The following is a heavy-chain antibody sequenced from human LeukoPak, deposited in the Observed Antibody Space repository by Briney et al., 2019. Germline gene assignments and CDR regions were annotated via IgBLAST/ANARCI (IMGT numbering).Heavy chain of an antibody. J-gene: IGHJ4*02. CDR3: AYSRSSLAAGY. CDR2: IKEDGSEK. Sequence: PGGSLRLSCAASGFSFSSFWLSWVRQAPEKGLEWVASIKEDGSEKYYVDSVKGRFTISRDNAKKSLYLQMSSLRAEDTAVYYCAYSRSSLAAGYWGQGTPVTVSS. V-gene: IGHV3-7*03. CDR1: GFSFSSFW. D-gene: IGHD2-15*01.